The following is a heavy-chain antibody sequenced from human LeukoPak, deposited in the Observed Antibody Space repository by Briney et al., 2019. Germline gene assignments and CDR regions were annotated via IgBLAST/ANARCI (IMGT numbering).Heavy chain of an antibody. CDR2: INPNSGGT. V-gene: IGHV1-2*02. D-gene: IGHD2-15*01. CDR1: GYTFTGYY. Sequence: ASVKVSCKASGYTFTGYYMHWVRQAPGQGLEWMGWINPNSGGTNYAQKFQGRVTMTRDTSISTAYIELSRLRSDDTAVYYCARSIVVVVAATGWFDPWGQGTLVTVSS. CDR3: ARSIVVVVAATGWFDP. J-gene: IGHJ5*02.